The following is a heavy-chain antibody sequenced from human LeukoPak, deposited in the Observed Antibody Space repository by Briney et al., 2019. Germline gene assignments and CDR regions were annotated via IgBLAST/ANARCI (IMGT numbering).Heavy chain of an antibody. Sequence: GGSLRLSCAASGFTFSSYSMNWVRQAPGKGLEWVSSISSSSSYIYYADSVKGRFTIFRDNAKNSLYLQMNSLRAEDTAVYYCAKGGGSIGRSYYFDYWGQGILVTVSS. J-gene: IGHJ4*02. D-gene: IGHD2-15*01. CDR1: GFTFSSYS. CDR3: AKGGGSIGRSYYFDY. CDR2: ISSSSSYI. V-gene: IGHV3-21*01.